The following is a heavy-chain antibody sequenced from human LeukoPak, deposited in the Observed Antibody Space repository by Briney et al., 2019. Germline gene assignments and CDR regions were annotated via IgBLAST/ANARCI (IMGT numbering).Heavy chain of an antibody. J-gene: IGHJ3*02. CDR3: ARPIAVAGTRAFDI. CDR2: IYYSGST. Sequence: SETLSLTCTVSGGSISSYYWSWIRQPPGKGLEWIGYIYYSGSTNYNPSLKSRVTISVDTSKNQFSLKLSSVTAADTAVYYCARPIAVAGTRAFDIWDQGTMVTVSS. CDR1: GGSISSYY. V-gene: IGHV4-59*08. D-gene: IGHD6-19*01.